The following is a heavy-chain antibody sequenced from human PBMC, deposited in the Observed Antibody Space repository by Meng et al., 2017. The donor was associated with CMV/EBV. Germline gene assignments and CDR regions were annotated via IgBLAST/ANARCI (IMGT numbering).Heavy chain of an antibody. Sequence: QIPRPDSGLELVQPQCPLTPPGAVPGGSCSGGDYYWSWIRLHPGKGLEWIGYIYYSGIIYYNPSLKSRVTISVDTSKNQFSLKLSSVTAADTAVYYCARVMGPNRTPYYFDYWGQGTLVTVSS. D-gene: IGHD1-14*01. CDR3: ARVMGPNRTPYYFDY. V-gene: IGHV4-30-4*08. CDR1: GGSCSGGDYY. J-gene: IGHJ4*02. CDR2: IYYSGII.